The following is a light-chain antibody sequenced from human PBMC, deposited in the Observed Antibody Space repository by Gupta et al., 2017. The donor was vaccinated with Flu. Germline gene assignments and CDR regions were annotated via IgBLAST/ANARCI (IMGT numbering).Light chain of an antibody. CDR2: RDN. Sequence: SVLTQPPSVSGTPGQRVTISCSGSSSNIGRDYVYWYQQFPGTAPRLLMYRDNQRPSGVPDRFSGSKSGTSASLAISGLRSEDEGDYYCVAWDDSLSGWLFGVGTKLTVL. J-gene: IGLJ3*02. V-gene: IGLV1-47*01. CDR1: SSNIGRDY. CDR3: VAWDDSLSGWL.